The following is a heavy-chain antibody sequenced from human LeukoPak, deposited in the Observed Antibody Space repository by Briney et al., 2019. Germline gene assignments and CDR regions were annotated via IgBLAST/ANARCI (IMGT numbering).Heavy chain of an antibody. J-gene: IGHJ5*02. V-gene: IGHV1-2*02. CDR2: INPNSGGT. D-gene: IGHD2-15*01. CDR3: ARNRIDLVWFDP. Sequence: ASVKVSCKASGYTFTGYYMHWVRQAPGQGLEWMGWINPNSGGTNYAQKFQGRVTMTRDTSISTAYMELSRLRSDDTAVDYCARNRIDLVWFDPCGQGTLVTVAS. CDR1: GYTFTGYY.